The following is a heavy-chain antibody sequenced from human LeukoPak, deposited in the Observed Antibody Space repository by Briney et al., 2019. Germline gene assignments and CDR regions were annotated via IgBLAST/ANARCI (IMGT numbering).Heavy chain of an antibody. D-gene: IGHD2-15*01. J-gene: IGHJ4*02. CDR2: TVGGGSPNT. V-gene: IGHV3-23*01. Sequence: GGSLRLSCAASGFYFANYAMSWVRQAPGKGLEWVSATVGGGSPNTYHADPVKGRFTISRDNSKNTLFLQMNSLRAEDTAIYYCTKAPIVSCSGAFCYPFDSWGQGTLVTVSS. CDR3: TKAPIVSCSGAFCYPFDS. CDR1: GFYFANYA.